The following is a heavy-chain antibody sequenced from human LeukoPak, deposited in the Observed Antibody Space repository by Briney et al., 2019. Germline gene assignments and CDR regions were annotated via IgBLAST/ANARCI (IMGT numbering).Heavy chain of an antibody. CDR1: GGSISSSSYY. CDR2: LSYSGST. Sequence: SETLSLTCTVSGGSISSSSYYWGWIRQPPGKGLEWIGYLSYSGSTNYNPSLKSRVTISVDTSKNQFSLKLSSVTAADTAVYYCARDGHDILTGYFSPPYMDVWGKGTTVTVSS. CDR3: ARDGHDILTGYFSPPYMDV. D-gene: IGHD3-9*01. J-gene: IGHJ6*03. V-gene: IGHV4-61*01.